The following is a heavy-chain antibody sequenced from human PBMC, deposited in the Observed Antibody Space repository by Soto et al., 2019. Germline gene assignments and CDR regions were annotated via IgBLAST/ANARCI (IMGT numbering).Heavy chain of an antibody. J-gene: IGHJ6*02. CDR2: IYPGDSDT. V-gene: IGHV5-51*01. CDR1: GYSFTNYW. Sequence: GESLKISCRGSGYSFTNYWIGWVRQMPGKGLEWMGIIYPGDSDTRYSPSFQGQVTISVDKSISTAYLQWSSLKASDTAVYYCARNSGYSYSALNCEMVVWGQGTTVTVSS. CDR3: ARNSGYSYSALNCEMVV. D-gene: IGHD5-12*01.